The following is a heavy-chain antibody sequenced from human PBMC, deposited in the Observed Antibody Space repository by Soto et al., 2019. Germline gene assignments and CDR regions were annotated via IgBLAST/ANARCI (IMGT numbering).Heavy chain of an antibody. D-gene: IGHD3-10*01. Sequence: SETLSLTCAVSGGSISSSNWWSWVRQPPGKGLEWIGEIYHSGSTKYNPSLKSRVTISVDKSKNQFSLKLSSVTAADTAVYYCASPSLYYYGSGSYSGRYYGMDVWGQGTTVTVSS. CDR3: ASPSLYYYGSGSYSGRYYGMDV. J-gene: IGHJ6*02. CDR1: GGSISSSNW. V-gene: IGHV4-4*02. CDR2: IYHSGST.